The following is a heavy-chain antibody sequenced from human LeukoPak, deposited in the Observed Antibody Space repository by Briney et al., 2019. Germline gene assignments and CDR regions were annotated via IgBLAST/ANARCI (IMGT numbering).Heavy chain of an antibody. V-gene: IGHV1-69*13. Sequence: ASVKVSCKASGYTFTSYGISWVRQAPGQGLEWMGGIIPIFGTANYAQKFQGRVTITADESTSTAYMELSSLRSEDTAVYYCARDKRIVVVPAAIVAGHHSWFDPWGQGTLVTVSS. D-gene: IGHD2-2*01. J-gene: IGHJ5*02. CDR2: IIPIFGTA. CDR1: GYTFTSYG. CDR3: ARDKRIVVVPAAIVAGHHSWFDP.